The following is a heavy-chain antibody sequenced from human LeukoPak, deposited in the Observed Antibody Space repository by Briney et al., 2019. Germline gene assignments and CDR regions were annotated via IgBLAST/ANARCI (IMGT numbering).Heavy chain of an antibody. J-gene: IGHJ4*02. CDR2: ISWNSGSI. Sequence: GRSLRLSCAASGFTFDDYAMHWVRQAPGKGLEWVSGISWNSGSIGYADSVKGRFTTSRDNAKNSLYLQMISLRAEDTALYYCAKGLRYFDWPGPFDYWGQGTLVTVSS. CDR3: AKGLRYFDWPGPFDY. V-gene: IGHV3-9*01. CDR1: GFTFDDYA. D-gene: IGHD3-9*01.